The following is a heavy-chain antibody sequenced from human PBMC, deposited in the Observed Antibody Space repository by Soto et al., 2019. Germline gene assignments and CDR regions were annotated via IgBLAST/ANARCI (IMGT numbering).Heavy chain of an antibody. V-gene: IGHV4-34*01. CDR3: ARTLQGDCSSTSCLVY. J-gene: IGHJ4*02. CDR2: INHSGST. D-gene: IGHD2-2*01. Sequence: SETLSHSCAGDGGSFSGYYCSWIRQPPGKGLEWIGEINHSGSTNYNPSLKSRVTISVDTSKNQFSLKLSSVSAADTAVYYCARTLQGDCSSTSCLVYWGQGTLVTVSS. CDR1: GGSFSGYY.